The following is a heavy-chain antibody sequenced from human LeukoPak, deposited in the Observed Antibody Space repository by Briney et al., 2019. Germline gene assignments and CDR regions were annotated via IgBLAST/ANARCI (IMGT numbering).Heavy chain of an antibody. V-gene: IGHV1-3*01. CDR3: ARVGPPGGSSSPLDY. J-gene: IGHJ4*02. Sequence: GASVKVSCKASGYTFTSYAMHWVRQAPGQRLEWMGWINAGNGNTKYSQKFQGRVTITRDTSASTAYMELSSLRSEDTTVYYCARVGPPGGSSSPLDYWGQGTLVTVSS. CDR1: GYTFTSYA. D-gene: IGHD6-6*01. CDR2: INAGNGNT.